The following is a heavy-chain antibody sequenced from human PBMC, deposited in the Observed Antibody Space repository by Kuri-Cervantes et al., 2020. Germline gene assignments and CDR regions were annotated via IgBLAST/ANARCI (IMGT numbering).Heavy chain of an antibody. Sequence: GGSLRLSCAASGFTFSSYGMHWVRQAPGKGLEWVAVIWYDGSNKYYADSVKGRFTISRDNSKNTLYLQMNSLRVEDTAVYYCAKDVEQLVETYYFDYWGQGTLVTVSS. CDR2: IWYDGSNK. CDR1: GFTFSSYG. J-gene: IGHJ4*02. D-gene: IGHD6-6*01. CDR3: AKDVEQLVETYYFDY. V-gene: IGHV3-33*06.